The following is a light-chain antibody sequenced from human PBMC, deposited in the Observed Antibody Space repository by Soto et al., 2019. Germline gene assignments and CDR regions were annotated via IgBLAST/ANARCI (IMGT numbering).Light chain of an antibody. CDR2: DAC. CDR3: QQRSNWPWT. Sequence: EIVLTQSPATLSLSPGERATLSCRASQSASSYLAWYQQKPGQAPRLLIYDACNRATGIPARFSGSGSGTDFTLTISSLEPEDFAVYYCQQRSNWPWTFGQGTKVDIK. J-gene: IGKJ1*01. CDR1: QSASSY. V-gene: IGKV3-11*01.